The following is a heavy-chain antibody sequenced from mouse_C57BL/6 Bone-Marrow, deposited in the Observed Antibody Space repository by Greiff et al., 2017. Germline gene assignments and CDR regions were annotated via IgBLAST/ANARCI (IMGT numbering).Heavy chain of an antibody. CDR2: IDPSDSYT. Sequence: QVQLQQPGAELVMPGASVKLSCKASGYTFTSYWMHWVKQRPGQGLEWIGEIDPSDSYTNYNQQFKGKSTLTVDKSSSPAYMQLSSLTSEDSAVFYCARAPITTVVGDAMDYWGQGTSVTVSS. CDR3: ARAPITTVVGDAMDY. J-gene: IGHJ4*01. D-gene: IGHD1-1*01. CDR1: GYTFTSYW. V-gene: IGHV1-69*01.